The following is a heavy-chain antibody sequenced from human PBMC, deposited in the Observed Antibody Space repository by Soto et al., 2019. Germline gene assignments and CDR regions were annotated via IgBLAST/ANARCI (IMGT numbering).Heavy chain of an antibody. D-gene: IGHD3-10*01. CDR1: GGSFSGYY. CDR2: IDQSGST. V-gene: IGHV4-34*01. CDR3: AGGGDTVVRGVMNWFDP. J-gene: IGHJ5*02. Sequence: QVQLQQWGAGLLKSSETLSLTCAVYGGSFSGYYWNWLRQPPGEGLEWIGKIDQSGSTNYNPSLKGSLSMSVDTARSQFSLKLTSVTAMDTAVYYCAGGGDTVVRGVMNWFDPWGQGTLVTVSS.